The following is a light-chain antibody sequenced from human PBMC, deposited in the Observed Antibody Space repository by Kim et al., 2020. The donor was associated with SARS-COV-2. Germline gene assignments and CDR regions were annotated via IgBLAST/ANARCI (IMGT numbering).Light chain of an antibody. CDR2: LDS. CDR3: QVWDSSSDHPGV. CDR1: NIGSKS. J-gene: IGLJ3*02. Sequence: SYELTQPPSVSVAPGQTARITCGGNNIGSKSVHWYQHKPGQAPVLVIYLDSDRPSGIPQRFSGSNSGNTATLTISRVEAGDEADYYCQVWDSSSDHPGVFGGGTQLTVL. V-gene: IGLV3-21*04.